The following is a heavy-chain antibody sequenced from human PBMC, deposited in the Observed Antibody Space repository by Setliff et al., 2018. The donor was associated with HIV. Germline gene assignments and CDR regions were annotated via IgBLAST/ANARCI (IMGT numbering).Heavy chain of an antibody. CDR1: GFTFSSYA. V-gene: IGHV3-23*01. CDR3: ARAASGNIQYFDY. J-gene: IGHJ4*02. CDR2: ISGSRGST. Sequence: GGSLRLSCAASGFTFSSYAMSWVRQAPGKGLEWVSAISGSRGSTFYADSVKGRFTISRDNSKNTLYLQMNSLRDEDTAVYYCARAASGNIQYFDYWGQGTLVTVSS. D-gene: IGHD5-18*01.